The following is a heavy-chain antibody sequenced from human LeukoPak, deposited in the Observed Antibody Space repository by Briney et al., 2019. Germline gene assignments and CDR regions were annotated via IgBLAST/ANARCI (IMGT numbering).Heavy chain of an antibody. J-gene: IGHJ4*02. CDR3: AKISSSSEPDFDY. Sequence: PGRTLRLSCAASGFTFSRYAMHWVRQTPGKGLEWVAFIWPGGDKTYYADSVRGRFTISRDNSKNTLHLEMKSVRAEDTALYYCAKISSSSEPDFDYWGQGTLVTVYS. V-gene: IGHV3-33*06. D-gene: IGHD6-6*01. CDR2: IWPGGDKT. CDR1: GFTFSRYA.